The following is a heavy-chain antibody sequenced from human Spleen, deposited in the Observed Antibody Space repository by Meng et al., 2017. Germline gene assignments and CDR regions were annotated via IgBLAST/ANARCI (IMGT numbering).Heavy chain of an antibody. D-gene: IGHD3-10*01. CDR3: ARGTPGRSYCDY. J-gene: IGHJ4*02. CDR2: LGAHPGDT. Sequence: QVHLLQSGPEVKKPGASVRLSCKASTYALGTYGISWVRQAPGQGLEWMAWLGAHPGDTSHAPKFLGRVTVTADTATATAYMELRSLRSDDTAVYYCARGTPGRSYCDYWGLGTLVTVSS. V-gene: IGHV1-18*01. CDR1: TYALGTYG.